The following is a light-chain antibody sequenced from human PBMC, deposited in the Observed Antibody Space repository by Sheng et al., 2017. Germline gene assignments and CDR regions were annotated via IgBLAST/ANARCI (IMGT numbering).Light chain of an antibody. CDR3: QQYDTHMWT. CDR2: RAS. V-gene: IGKV1-5*03. J-gene: IGKJ1*01. Sequence: DIQMTQSPSTLSASIGDRVTITCRASEGISDWLAWYQQKPGQAPKPIIYRASLLESGVPSRFSGSRSGTEFTLTITDLQPDDFATYFCQQYDTHMWTFGQGTRVDI. CDR1: EGISDW.